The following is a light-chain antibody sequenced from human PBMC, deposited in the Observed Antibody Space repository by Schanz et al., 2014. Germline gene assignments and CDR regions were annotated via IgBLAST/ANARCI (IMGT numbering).Light chain of an antibody. Sequence: QSALTQPPSASGSPGQSVTISCTGTSSDVGAYNYVSWYQQHPGKAPKLIISDVTRRPSGVPDRFSGSKSGNTASLTVSGLQAEDEADYYCAAWDDSLNGYVFGTGTKLTVL. CDR1: SSDVGAYNY. CDR2: DVT. CDR3: AAWDDSLNGYV. V-gene: IGLV2-8*01. J-gene: IGLJ1*01.